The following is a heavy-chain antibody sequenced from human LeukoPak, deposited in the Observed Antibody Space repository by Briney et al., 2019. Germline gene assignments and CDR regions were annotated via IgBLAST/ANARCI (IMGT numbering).Heavy chain of an antibody. V-gene: IGHV4-4*02. CDR1: GGSIITTHW. J-gene: IGHJ4*02. CDR2: IYHSGRT. D-gene: IGHD6-19*01. CDR3: ASKLTAVAGYFDC. Sequence: SETLSLTCAVSGGSIITTHWWNWVRQPPGKGLEWIGEIYHSGRTNYNPSLESRVTISVDKSKNHLSLKLTSVTAADTAVYYCASKLTAVAGYFDCWGQGTLVTVSS.